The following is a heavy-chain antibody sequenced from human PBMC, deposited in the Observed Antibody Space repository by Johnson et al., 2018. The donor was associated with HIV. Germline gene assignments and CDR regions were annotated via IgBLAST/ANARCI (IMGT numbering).Heavy chain of an antibody. D-gene: IGHD6-19*01. J-gene: IGHJ3*02. CDR3: ARIAVAGAFDI. Sequence: QVHLVESGGGVVQPGRSLRLSCAASGFTFSSYAMHWVRQPPGKGLEWVAVISYGGNKQYYVDSVEGRFTISRDNAKNSLYLQMNSLRAEDTAVYYCARIAVAGAFDIWGQGTMVTVSS. V-gene: IGHV3-30-3*01. CDR1: GFTFSSYA. CDR2: ISYGGNKQ.